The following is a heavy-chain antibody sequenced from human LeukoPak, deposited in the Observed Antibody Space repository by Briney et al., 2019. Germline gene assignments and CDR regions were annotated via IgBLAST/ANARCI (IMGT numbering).Heavy chain of an antibody. J-gene: IGHJ3*02. Sequence: GGSLRLSYAASGFTFSSYGMHWVRQAPGKGLEWVAVISYDGSNKYYADSVKGRFTISRDNSKNTLYLQMNSLRAEDTAVYYCAKWDAFDIWGQGTMVTVSS. CDR2: ISYDGSNK. V-gene: IGHV3-30*18. CDR3: AKWDAFDI. CDR1: GFTFSSYG.